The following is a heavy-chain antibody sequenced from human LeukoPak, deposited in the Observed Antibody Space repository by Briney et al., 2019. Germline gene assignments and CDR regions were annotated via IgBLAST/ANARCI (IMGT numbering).Heavy chain of an antibody. CDR3: ARHDQGDYFDY. D-gene: IGHD1-26*01. J-gene: IGHJ4*02. CDR1: GGSISSGDYY. V-gene: IGHV4-61*08. CDR2: IYYSGST. Sequence: PSETLSLTCTVSGGSISSGDYYWSWIRQPPGKGLEWIGYIYYSGSTNYNPSLKSRVTISVDTSKNQFSLKLSSVTAADTAVYYCARHDQGDYFDYWGQGTLVTVSS.